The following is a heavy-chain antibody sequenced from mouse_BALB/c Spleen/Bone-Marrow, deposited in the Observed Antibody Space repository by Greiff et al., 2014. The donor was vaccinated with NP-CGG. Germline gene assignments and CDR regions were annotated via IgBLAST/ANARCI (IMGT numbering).Heavy chain of an antibody. CDR2: IDPANGNT. CDR3: ANYDYGWYFDV. V-gene: IGHV14-3*02. D-gene: IGHD2-4*01. J-gene: IGHJ1*01. Sequence: EVQLQQSGAELVKPGASVELSCTASGFNIKDTYMHWVKQRPERGLEWIGRIDPANGNTKYDPKFQGKATITADTSSNTAYLQLSSLTSEDTAVYYCANYDYGWYFDVWGAGTTVTVSS. CDR1: GFNIKDTY.